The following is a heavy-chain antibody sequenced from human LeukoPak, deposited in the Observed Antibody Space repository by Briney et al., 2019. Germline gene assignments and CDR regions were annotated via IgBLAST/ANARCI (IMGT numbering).Heavy chain of an antibody. CDR2: IYTSGST. CDR1: GGSISSGSYY. CDR3: ASTTIAAAGSIDY. Sequence: SQTLSLTCTVSGGSISSGSYYWSWIRQPAGKGLEWIGRIYTSGSTNYNPSLKSRVTISVDTSKNQFSLKLSSVTAADTAVYYCASTTIAAAGSIDYWGQGTLVTVPS. V-gene: IGHV4-61*02. J-gene: IGHJ4*02. D-gene: IGHD6-13*01.